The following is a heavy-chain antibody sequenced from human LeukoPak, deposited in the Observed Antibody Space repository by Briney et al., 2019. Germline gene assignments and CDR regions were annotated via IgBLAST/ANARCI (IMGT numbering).Heavy chain of an antibody. Sequence: GGSLRLSCAASGFTFSSYSMNWVRQAPGKGLEWVSSISSSSSYIYYADSVKGRFTISRDNAKNSLYVQMNSLRAEDTAVYYCARGSSPTRGYFDYWGQGTLVTVSS. J-gene: IGHJ4*02. CDR3: ARGSSPTRGYFDY. V-gene: IGHV3-21*01. CDR2: ISSSSSYI. CDR1: GFTFSSYS. D-gene: IGHD2-2*01.